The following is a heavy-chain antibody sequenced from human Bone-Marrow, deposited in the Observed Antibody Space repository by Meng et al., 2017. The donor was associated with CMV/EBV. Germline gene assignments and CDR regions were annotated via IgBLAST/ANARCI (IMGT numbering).Heavy chain of an antibody. D-gene: IGHD1-26*01. Sequence: ASGFTFSSYAMSGVRQAPGRGLEWVSTISGSGSSTYYADYVKGRFTISRDNSKNTLYLQMNSLRAEDTAIYYCAKGSGSYLYRPFDYWGQGTLVTVSS. CDR1: GFTFSSYA. V-gene: IGHV3-23*01. CDR2: ISGSGSST. CDR3: AKGSGSYLYRPFDY. J-gene: IGHJ4*02.